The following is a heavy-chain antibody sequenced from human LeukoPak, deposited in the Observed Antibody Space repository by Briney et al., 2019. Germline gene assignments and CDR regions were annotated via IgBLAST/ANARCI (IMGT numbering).Heavy chain of an antibody. V-gene: IGHV1-46*01. J-gene: IGHJ5*02. D-gene: IGHD3-9*01. CDR3: ARDRHRYFDWSHLKANWFDP. CDR2: INPSGGST. CDR1: GYTFTSYY. Sequence: ASVKVSCKASGYTFTSYYMHWVRQAPGQGLEWMGIINPSGGSTSYAQKFQGRVTMTRDTSTSTVYMELSSLRSEDTAVYYCARDRHRYFDWSHLKANWFDPWGQGTLVTVSS.